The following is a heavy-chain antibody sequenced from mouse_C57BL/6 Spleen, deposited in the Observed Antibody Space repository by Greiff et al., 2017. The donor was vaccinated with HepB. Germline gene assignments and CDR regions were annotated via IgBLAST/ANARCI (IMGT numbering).Heavy chain of an antibody. CDR2: IDPENGDT. CDR1: GFNIKDDY. V-gene: IGHV14-4*01. Sequence: VQLKESGAELVRPGASVKLSCTASGFNIKDDYMHWVKQRPEQGLEWIGWIDPENGDTEYASKFQGKATITADTSSNTAYLQLSSLTSEDTAVYYCTTEGYSNLFAYWGQGTLVTVSA. CDR3: TTEGYSNLFAY. D-gene: IGHD2-5*01. J-gene: IGHJ3*01.